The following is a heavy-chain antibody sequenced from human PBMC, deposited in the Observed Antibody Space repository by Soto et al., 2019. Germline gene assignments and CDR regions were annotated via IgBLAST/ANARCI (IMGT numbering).Heavy chain of an antibody. CDR3: AREGAVAGGGYFDY. CDR2: MYLGGSF. Sequence: PSETLSLTCNVSGDSVSSGYWSWIRQPPGKGLEWIGFMYLGGSFNYNPSLASRVTISVETSKNQFSMRMTSVTAADTAVYYCAREGAVAGGGYFDYWGQGTLVTVSS. D-gene: IGHD6-19*01. CDR1: GDSVSSGY. V-gene: IGHV4-59*02. J-gene: IGHJ4*02.